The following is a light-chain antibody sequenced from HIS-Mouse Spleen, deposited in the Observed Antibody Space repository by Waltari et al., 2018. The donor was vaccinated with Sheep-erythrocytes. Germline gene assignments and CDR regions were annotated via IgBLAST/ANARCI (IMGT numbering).Light chain of an antibody. V-gene: IGLV2-11*01. CDR2: DVS. J-gene: IGLJ2*01. CDR3: CSYTSSSTPVV. Sequence: QSVLTQPRSVSGSPGQSVTISCTGTSSDVGGYNYVSWYQQHPGKAPKLMIYDVSKRPSGVPDRFSGSKSGNTASLTISGLQAEDEADYYCCSYTSSSTPVVFGGGTKLTVL. CDR1: SSDVGGYNY.